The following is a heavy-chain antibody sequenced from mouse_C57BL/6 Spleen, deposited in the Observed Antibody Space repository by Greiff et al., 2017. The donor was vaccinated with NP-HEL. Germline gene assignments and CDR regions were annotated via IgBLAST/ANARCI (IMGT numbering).Heavy chain of an antibody. CDR2: ISDGGSYT. J-gene: IGHJ4*01. D-gene: IGHD2-1*01. CDR1: GFTFSSYA. V-gene: IGHV5-4*01. CDR3: ARDEFYYNYAMDY. Sequence: EVKVVESGGGLVKPGGSLKLSCAASGFTFSSYAMSWVRQTPEKRLEWVATISDGGSYTYYPDNVKGRFTISRDNAKNNLYLQMSHLKSEDTAMYYCARDEFYYNYAMDYWGQGTSVTVSS.